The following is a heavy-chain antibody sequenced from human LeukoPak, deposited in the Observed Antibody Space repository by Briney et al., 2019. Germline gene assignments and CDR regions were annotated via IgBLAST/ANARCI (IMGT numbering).Heavy chain of an antibody. CDR2: ISGSGGST. V-gene: IGHV3-23*01. Sequence: GGSLRLSCAASGFTFSSYAMSWVRQAPGKGLEWVSAISGSGGSTYYADSVKGRFTISRGNSKNTLYLQMNSLRAEDTAVYYCAKVGSSSWYSFDYWGQGTLVTVSS. CDR1: GFTFSSYA. D-gene: IGHD6-13*01. CDR3: AKVGSSSWYSFDY. J-gene: IGHJ4*02.